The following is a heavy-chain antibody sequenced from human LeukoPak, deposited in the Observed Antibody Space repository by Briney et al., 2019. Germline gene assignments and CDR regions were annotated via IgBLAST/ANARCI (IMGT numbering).Heavy chain of an antibody. CDR2: ISGSGGST. CDR1: GFTFSSYA. J-gene: IGHJ4*02. D-gene: IGHD3-22*01. Sequence: GGSLRLSCAASGFTFSSYAMSWVRQAPGKGLEWVSIISGSGGSTYYADSVKGRFTISRDNSKNTLYLQMNSLRAEDTAVYYCAKFQGYYDSSGYSRGNYFDYWGQGTLVTVSS. V-gene: IGHV3-23*01. CDR3: AKFQGYYDSSGYSRGNYFDY.